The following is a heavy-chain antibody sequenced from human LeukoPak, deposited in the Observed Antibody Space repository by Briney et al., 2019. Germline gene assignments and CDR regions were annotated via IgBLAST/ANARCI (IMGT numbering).Heavy chain of an antibody. J-gene: IGHJ4*02. D-gene: IGHD2-21*02. Sequence: GGSLRLSWAASGFTFSTYWMNWYRQAPGKGLEWVGNINQDASEINYVDSVRGRFTISRDNAKNSLHLQMNSLRAEDTAVYYCATDRDNSDWQKRFDSWGRGTLVTVSS. V-gene: IGHV3-7*01. CDR1: GFTFSTYW. CDR3: ATDRDNSDWQKRFDS. CDR2: INQDASEI.